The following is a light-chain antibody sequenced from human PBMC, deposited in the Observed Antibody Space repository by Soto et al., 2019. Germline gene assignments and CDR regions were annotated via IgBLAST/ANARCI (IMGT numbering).Light chain of an antibody. V-gene: IGKV1-39*01. Sequence: DIQVTQSPSSLSASIGDRITITCRASQSSSSPLYWFQQKPGQAPKLLIYAASSLQSGVPSRVSGSGPGPDFTLPISSLQPAAFAPYDCQQSYSNSITFGQGTPLEIK. CDR3: QQSYSNSIT. CDR2: AAS. J-gene: IGKJ5*01. CDR1: QSSSSP.